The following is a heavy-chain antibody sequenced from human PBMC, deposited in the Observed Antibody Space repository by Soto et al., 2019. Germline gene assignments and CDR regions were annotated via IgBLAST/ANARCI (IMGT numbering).Heavy chain of an antibody. D-gene: IGHD2-8*02. J-gene: IGHJ3*02. CDR1: GFTFSSYS. CDR3: ARERNGTGAFDI. CDR2: ISSSSSYI. Sequence: GGSLRLSCAASGFTFSSYSMNWVRQAPGKGLEWVSSISSSSSYIYYADSVKGRFTISRDNSKNSLYLQMNSLRAEDSAVYYCARERNGTGAFDIWGQGTMVTVSS. V-gene: IGHV3-21*01.